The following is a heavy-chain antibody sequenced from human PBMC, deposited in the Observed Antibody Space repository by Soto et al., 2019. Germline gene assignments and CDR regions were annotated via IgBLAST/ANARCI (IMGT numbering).Heavy chain of an antibody. CDR1: GFTFSSYA. CDR3: AKDQASFGLLWFGELSKGMDV. D-gene: IGHD3-10*01. Sequence: VQLLESGGGLVQPGGSLRLSCAASGFTFSSYAMSWVRQAPGKGLEWVSAISGSGGSTYYADSVKGRFTISRDNCKNTLYLQMNSLRAEDTAVYYCAKDQASFGLLWFGELSKGMDVWGQGTTVTVSS. J-gene: IGHJ6*02. V-gene: IGHV3-23*01. CDR2: ISGSGGST.